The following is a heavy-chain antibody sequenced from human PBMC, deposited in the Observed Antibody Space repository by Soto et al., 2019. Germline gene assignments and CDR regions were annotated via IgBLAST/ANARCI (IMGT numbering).Heavy chain of an antibody. D-gene: IGHD2-2*01. CDR2: IYSDGYT. CDR1: GFTVAISY. V-gene: IGHV3-66*01. J-gene: IGHJ4*02. Sequence: EVELVESGGALVPPGGSLRLSCAASGFTVAISYMSWVRQVPGKGLEWVSIIYSDGYTYYADSVKGRFTISRDNSKNTLYLQMSSLRAEDTAVYYCAKRKYCPSTTRFDYWGQGTLVTVSS. CDR3: AKRKYCPSTTRFDY.